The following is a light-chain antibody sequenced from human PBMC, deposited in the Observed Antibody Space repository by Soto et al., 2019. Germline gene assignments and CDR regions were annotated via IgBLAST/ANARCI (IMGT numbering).Light chain of an antibody. J-gene: IGKJ5*01. CDR1: QSVSSSY. V-gene: IGKV3-15*01. CDR3: QQYNNWLSIT. CDR2: GAS. Sequence: EIVIPQCRATLSVSPGDRATLSCSASQSVSSSYLAWYQQKPGQAPRLLIYGASTRATGIPARFSGSGSGTEFTLTISSLQSEDFAVYYCQQYNNWLSITFGQGTRLEIK.